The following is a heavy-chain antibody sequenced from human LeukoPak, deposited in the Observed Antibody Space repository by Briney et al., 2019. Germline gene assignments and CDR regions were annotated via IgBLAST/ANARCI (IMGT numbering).Heavy chain of an antibody. CDR1: GYTFTSYY. CDR2: INPSGGST. CDR3: ARDGYYYDSSGYYSWFDP. D-gene: IGHD3-22*01. J-gene: IGHJ5*02. Sequence: GASVKVSCKASGYTFTSYYMHWVRQAPGQGLEWMGIINPSGGSTSYAQKFQGRVTMTRDTSTSTVYMELSSLRSEDTAVYCCARDGYYYDSSGYYSWFDPWGQGTLVTVSS. V-gene: IGHV1-46*01.